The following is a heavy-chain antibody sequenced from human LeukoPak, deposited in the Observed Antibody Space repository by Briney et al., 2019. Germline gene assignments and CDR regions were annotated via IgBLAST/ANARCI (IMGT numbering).Heavy chain of an antibody. CDR1: GFTFSSYA. D-gene: IGHD3-22*01. CDR3: AKGLARTTTYDSSGYYPYY. CDR2: ISGSGGST. Sequence: GRSLRLSCAASGFTFSSYAMSWVRQAPGKGLEWVSAISGSGGSTYYADSVKGRFTISRDNSKNTLYLQMNSLRAEDTAVYYCAKGLARTTTYDSSGYYPYYWGQGTLVTVSS. J-gene: IGHJ4*02. V-gene: IGHV3-23*01.